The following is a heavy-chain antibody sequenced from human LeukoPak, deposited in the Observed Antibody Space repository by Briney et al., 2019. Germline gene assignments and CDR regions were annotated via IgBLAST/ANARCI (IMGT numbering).Heavy chain of an antibody. CDR3: AREHYFYYMDV. J-gene: IGHJ6*03. Sequence: GGSLRLSCAASGFTFSNYNMNWVRQAPGKGLEWVANINQGGTEKYYVGSVKGRFTISRDNAENSLYLQMNSLRAEDTAVYYCAREHYFYYMDVWGKGTTVTVSS. V-gene: IGHV3-7*01. CDR2: INQGGTEK. CDR1: GFTFSNYN.